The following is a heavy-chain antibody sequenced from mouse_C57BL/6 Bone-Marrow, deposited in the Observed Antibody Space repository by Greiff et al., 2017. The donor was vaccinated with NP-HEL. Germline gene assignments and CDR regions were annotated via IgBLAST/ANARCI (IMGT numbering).Heavy chain of an antibody. CDR1: GYTFTDYY. D-gene: IGHD1-1*01. J-gene: IGHJ3*01. Sequence: VQLQQSGAELVRPGASVKLSCKASGYTFTDYYINWVKQRPGQGLEWIARIYPGSGNTYYNEKFKGKATLTAEKSSSTAYMQLSSLTSEDSAVYFCARWDYYGSSLFAYWGQGTLVTVSA. CDR2: IYPGSGNT. CDR3: ARWDYYGSSLFAY. V-gene: IGHV1-76*01.